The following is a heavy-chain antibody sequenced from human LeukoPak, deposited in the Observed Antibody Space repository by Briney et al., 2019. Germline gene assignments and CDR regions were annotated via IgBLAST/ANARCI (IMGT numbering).Heavy chain of an antibody. CDR1: GYTFTSYG. J-gene: IGHJ6*03. V-gene: IGHV1-18*01. D-gene: IGHD4-11*01. CDR2: ISAYNGNT. CDR3: ARAHYSNYEGYYYYYYMDV. Sequence: ASVKVSCKASGYTFTSYGISWVRQAPGQGLEWMGWISAYNGNTNYAQKLQGRVTMTTDTSTSTAYMELRSLRSDDTAVYYCARAHYSNYEGYYYYYYMDVWGKGTTVTVSS.